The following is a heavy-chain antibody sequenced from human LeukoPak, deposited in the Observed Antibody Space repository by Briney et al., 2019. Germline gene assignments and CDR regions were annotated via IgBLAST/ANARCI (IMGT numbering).Heavy chain of an antibody. D-gene: IGHD2-15*01. Sequence: ASVKVSCKASGGTFSSYAISWVRQAPGQGLEWMGGIIPIFGTANYAQKFQGRVTITTDESTSTAYMKLSSLRSEDTAVYYCARDRWYCSVGSCYSGDWCDPWGQGTLVTVSS. V-gene: IGHV1-69*05. CDR3: ARDRWYCSVGSCYSGDWCDP. CDR2: IIPIFGTA. J-gene: IGHJ5*02. CDR1: GGTFSSYA.